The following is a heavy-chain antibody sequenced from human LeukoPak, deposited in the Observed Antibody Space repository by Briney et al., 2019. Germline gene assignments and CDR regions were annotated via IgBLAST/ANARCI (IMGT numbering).Heavy chain of an antibody. CDR3: ARDYGGSSPFDY. Sequence: GGSLRLSCAASGFTFSRYVMTWVRQAPGKGLEWVSGISGSGGSTYYADSVKGRFAISRDNAKNSLYLQMNSLRAEDTAVYYCARDYGGSSPFDYWGQGTLVTVSS. J-gene: IGHJ4*02. CDR2: ISGSGGST. D-gene: IGHD4-23*01. CDR1: GFTFSRYV. V-gene: IGHV3-23*01.